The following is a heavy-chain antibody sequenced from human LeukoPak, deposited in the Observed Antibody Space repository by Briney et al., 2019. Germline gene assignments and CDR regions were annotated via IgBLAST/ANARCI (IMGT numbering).Heavy chain of an antibody. V-gene: IGHV3-66*01. CDR3: ASRVAVVGLDH. CDR2: IYSSGST. D-gene: IGHD6-19*01. CDR1: GFTVRDNY. J-gene: IGHJ4*02. Sequence: GGSLRLSCAASGFTVRDNYMSWVRQAPGKGLEWVSVIYSSGSTYYADSVKGRFTISRDNSKNTLFLQMNSLGAEDTAVYYCASRVAVVGLDHWGQGTLVTVSS.